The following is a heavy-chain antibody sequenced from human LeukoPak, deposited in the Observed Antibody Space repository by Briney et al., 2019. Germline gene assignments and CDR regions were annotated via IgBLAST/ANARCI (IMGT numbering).Heavy chain of an antibody. V-gene: IGHV3-30*18. CDR3: AKDLAYCGGDCYWRYYYYGMDV. Sequence: PGRSLRLSCAASGFTFSSYGMHWVRQAPGKGLEWVAVISYDGSNKYYADSVKGRFAISRDNSKNTLYLQMNSLRAEDTAVYYCAKDLAYCGGDCYWRYYYYGMDVWGQGTTVTVSS. CDR2: ISYDGSNK. CDR1: GFTFSSYG. J-gene: IGHJ6*02. D-gene: IGHD2-21*02.